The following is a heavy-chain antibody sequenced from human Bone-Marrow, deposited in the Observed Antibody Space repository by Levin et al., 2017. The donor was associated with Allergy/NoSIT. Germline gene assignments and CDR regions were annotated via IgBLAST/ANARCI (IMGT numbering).Heavy chain of an antibody. CDR2: IYYTGKT. CDR3: AKYVTGTNGWFDS. V-gene: IGHV4-31*03. J-gene: IGHJ5*01. Sequence: SETLSLTCSVSGGSISSQTFYWSWIRQHPGKGLEWIGYIYYTGKTYYNPSLESRVTLSVDTSKNQFSLRLTSVTASDTAMYYCAKYVTGTNGWFDSWGRGTLVTVSS. CDR1: GGSISSQTFY. D-gene: IGHD1-20*01.